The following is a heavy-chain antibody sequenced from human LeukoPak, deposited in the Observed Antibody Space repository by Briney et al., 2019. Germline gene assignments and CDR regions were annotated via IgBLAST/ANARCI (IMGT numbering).Heavy chain of an antibody. J-gene: IGHJ4*02. CDR1: GFTFSSYA. D-gene: IGHD3-22*01. V-gene: IGHV3-23*01. Sequence: GGSLRLSCAASGFTFSSYAMSWVRQAPGKGLEWVSAISGSGGSTYYADSVKGRFTISRDNSKNTLYLQMSGLRAEDTAVYYCAKVFGGTMIVVVSHFDYWGQGTLVTVSS. CDR2: ISGSGGST. CDR3: AKVFGGTMIVVVSHFDY.